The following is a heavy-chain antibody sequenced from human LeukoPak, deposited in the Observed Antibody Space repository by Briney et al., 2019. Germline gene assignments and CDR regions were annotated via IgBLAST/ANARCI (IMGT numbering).Heavy chain of an antibody. J-gene: IGHJ4*02. Sequence: GGSLRLSCAASGFIFSNYAMTWVRQAPGKGLEWVSSSGSTTDYSDSVKGRFTISRDNSKNTLYLQMNSLRADDTAVYYCASGVYHFDHWGQGTLVTVSS. CDR2: SGSTT. V-gene: IGHV3-23*01. CDR3: ASGVYHFDH. CDR1: GFIFSNYA. D-gene: IGHD6-6*01.